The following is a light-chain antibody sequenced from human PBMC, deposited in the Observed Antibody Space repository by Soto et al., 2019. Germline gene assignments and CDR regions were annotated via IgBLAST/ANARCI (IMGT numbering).Light chain of an antibody. CDR3: QQYGSSPYT. CDR1: QSVSSSY. Sequence: EIVLTQSPGTLSLSPGERATLSCRASQSVSSSYLAWYQQKPGQAPRLLIYGASSRATGIPDRFSGSGSGTDFTLTISRLEPEDFAAYYCQQYGSSPYTFGQGTKREIK. CDR2: GAS. V-gene: IGKV3-20*01. J-gene: IGKJ2*01.